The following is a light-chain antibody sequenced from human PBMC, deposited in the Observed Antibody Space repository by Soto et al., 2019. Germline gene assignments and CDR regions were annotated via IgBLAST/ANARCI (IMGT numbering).Light chain of an antibody. CDR3: QQYYTTPRT. V-gene: IGKV1-9*01. CDR2: ATS. J-gene: IGKJ1*01. Sequence: IQLTQSPSSLSASVGDRVTITCRASQGISSYLAWYQQKPGKAPKLLIYATSTLQGGVPSRFSGSGSGTDFTLTISSLQAEDVAVYYCQQYYTTPRTFGHGTKVDIK. CDR1: QGISSY.